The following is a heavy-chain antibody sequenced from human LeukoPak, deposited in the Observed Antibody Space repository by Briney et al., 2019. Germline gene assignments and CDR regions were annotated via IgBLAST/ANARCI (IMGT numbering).Heavy chain of an antibody. D-gene: IGHD3-22*01. J-gene: IGHJ4*02. CDR2: TYYRSKWYN. V-gene: IGHV6-1*01. Sequence: SQTLSLTCAISGDSVSSNSAAWNWIRQSPSRGLEWLGRTYYRSKWYNDYAVSVKSRITNNPDTSKNQFSLQLNSVTPEDTAVYYCARTEYYYDSSGSFDYWGQGTLVTVSS. CDR3: ARTEYYYDSSGSFDY. CDR1: GDSVSSNSAA.